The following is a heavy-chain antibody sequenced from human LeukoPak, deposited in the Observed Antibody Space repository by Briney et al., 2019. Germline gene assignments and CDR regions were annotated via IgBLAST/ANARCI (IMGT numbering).Heavy chain of an antibody. V-gene: IGHV1-2*02. D-gene: IGHD3-9*01. CDR2: INPNSGGT. CDR3: ARNLPYYDILTGYTNWFDP. J-gene: IGHJ5*02. Sequence: ASVKVSCKASGYTFTGYYMHWVRQAPGQGLEWMGWINPNSGGTNYAQKFQGRVTMTRDTTISTAYMELSRLRSDDTAVYYCARNLPYYDILTGYTNWFDPWGQGTLVTVSS. CDR1: GYTFTGYY.